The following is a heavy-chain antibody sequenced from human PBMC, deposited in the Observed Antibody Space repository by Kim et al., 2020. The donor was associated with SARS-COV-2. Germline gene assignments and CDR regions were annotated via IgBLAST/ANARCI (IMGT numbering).Heavy chain of an antibody. CDR3: ATDSTGFNYYGMDV. D-gene: IGHD3-3*01. Sequence: ASVKVSCKVSGYTLTELSMHWVRQAPGKGLEWMGGFDPEDGETIYAQKFQGRVTMTEDTSTDTAYMELSSLRSEDTAVYYCATDSTGFNYYGMDVWGQGTTVTVSS. CDR2: FDPEDGET. J-gene: IGHJ6*02. CDR1: GYTLTELS. V-gene: IGHV1-24*01.